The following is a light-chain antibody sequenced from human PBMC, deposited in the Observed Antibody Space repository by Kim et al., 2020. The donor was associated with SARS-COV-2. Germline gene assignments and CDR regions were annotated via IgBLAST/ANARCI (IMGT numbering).Light chain of an antibody. CDR2: GNT. CDR1: NSNIGAGYD. CDR3: QSYDASLNAWV. V-gene: IGLV1-40*01. Sequence: RGTISCTGNNSNIGAGYDVDWYHQLPGTAPQFLIYGNTNRPSGVPDRFSASKSDTSASLAITGLQADDEAHYYCQSYDASLNAWVFGGGTKLTVL. J-gene: IGLJ3*02.